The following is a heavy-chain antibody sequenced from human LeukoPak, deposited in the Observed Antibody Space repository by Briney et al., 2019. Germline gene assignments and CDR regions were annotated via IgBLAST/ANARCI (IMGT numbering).Heavy chain of an antibody. CDR1: GFTFSSYA. J-gene: IGHJ6*02. D-gene: IGHD3-22*01. CDR2: ISYDGSNK. V-gene: IGHV3-30-3*01. Sequence: QPGGSLRLSCAASGFTFSSYAMHWVRQAPGKGPEWVAVISYDGSNKYYADSVKGRFTISRDNSKNTLYLQMNSLRAEDTAVYYCASPMDDSSGYPYYYYGMDVWGQGTTVTVSS. CDR3: ASPMDDSSGYPYYYYGMDV.